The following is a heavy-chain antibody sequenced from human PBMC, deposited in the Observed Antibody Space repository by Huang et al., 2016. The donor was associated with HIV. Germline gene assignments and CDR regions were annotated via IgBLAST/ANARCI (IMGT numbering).Heavy chain of an antibody. J-gene: IGHJ3*02. CDR3: ARGRAAGTSDAFDI. V-gene: IGHV6-1*01. Sequence: QVQLQQSGPGLVKPSQTVSLTCAISGNSVSSNSAAWYWIRQSPSRGLEWLGSTYYRSKWYNDYAVSMKGRITINPDTPRNQFSLQLNSVTPEDTAVYYCARGRAAGTSDAFDIWGQGTMVTVSS. CDR2: TYYRSKWYN. CDR1: GNSVSSNSAA. D-gene: IGHD6-13*01.